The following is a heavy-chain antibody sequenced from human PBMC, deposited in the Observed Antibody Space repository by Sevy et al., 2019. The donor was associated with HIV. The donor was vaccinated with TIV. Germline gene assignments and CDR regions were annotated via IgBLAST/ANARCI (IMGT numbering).Heavy chain of an antibody. CDR3: AKTVYYDSSGYYYEPSAFDI. V-gene: IGHV3-23*01. CDR2: ISGSGGST. J-gene: IGHJ3*02. D-gene: IGHD3-22*01. Sequence: GGSLRLSCAASGFTFSSYAMSWVRQAPGKGLEWVSAISGSGGSTYYADSVKGRFTISRDNSKNTLDLQMNSLRAEDTAVYYCAKTVYYDSSGYYYEPSAFDIWGQGTMVTVSS. CDR1: GFTFSSYA.